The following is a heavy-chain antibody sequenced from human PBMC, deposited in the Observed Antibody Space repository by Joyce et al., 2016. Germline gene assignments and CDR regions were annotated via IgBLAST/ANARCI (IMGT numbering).Heavy chain of an antibody. Sequence: EVQLVESGGGLVQPGGSLRLSCAASGFTFSSYWMYWVRKAPGKGLGGVSRINRDGSSTTYADSVKCRFTISRDNAKNTLYLQMNSLRAEDTAVYYCARLRRWSGPSDCWGQGTLVTVSS. V-gene: IGHV3-74*03. D-gene: IGHD4-23*01. CDR1: GFTFSSYW. CDR3: ARLRRWSGPSDC. J-gene: IGHJ4*02. CDR2: INRDGSST.